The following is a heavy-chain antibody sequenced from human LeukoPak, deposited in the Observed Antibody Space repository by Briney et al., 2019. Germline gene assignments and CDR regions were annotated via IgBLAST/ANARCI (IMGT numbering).Heavy chain of an antibody. CDR1: GFTFSSYA. Sequence: PGRSLRLSCAASGFTFSSYAMHWVRQAPGKGLEWVAVISYDGSNKYYADSVKGRFTISRDNSKNTLYLRMNSLRAEDTAVYYCAREPGGWYERSFDYWGQGTLVTVSS. D-gene: IGHD6-19*01. CDR3: AREPGGWYERSFDY. V-gene: IGHV3-30-3*01. J-gene: IGHJ4*02. CDR2: ISYDGSNK.